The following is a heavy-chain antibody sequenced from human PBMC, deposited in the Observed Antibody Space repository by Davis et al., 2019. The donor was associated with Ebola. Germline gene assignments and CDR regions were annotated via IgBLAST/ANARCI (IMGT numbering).Heavy chain of an antibody. CDR3: ARDRSPYYYDSSPFDY. J-gene: IGHJ4*02. D-gene: IGHD3-22*01. CDR1: GFTFSSYW. V-gene: IGHV3-7*01. CDR2: IKQDGSEK. Sequence: LSLTCAASGFTFSSYWMSWVRQAPGKGLEWVANIKQDGSEKYYVDSVKGRFTISRDNAKNSLYLQMNSLRAEDTAVYYCARDRSPYYYDSSPFDYWGQGTLVTVSS.